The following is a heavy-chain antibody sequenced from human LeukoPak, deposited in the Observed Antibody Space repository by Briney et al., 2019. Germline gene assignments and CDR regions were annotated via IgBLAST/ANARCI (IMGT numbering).Heavy chain of an antibody. D-gene: IGHD6-13*01. CDR1: GFTVSSNY. CDR2: IYSDGST. V-gene: IGHV3-53*01. CDR3: ARGIAAAGTALFN. J-gene: IGHJ4*02. Sequence: GGSLRLSCAVSGFTVSSNYMSWVRQAPGKGLEWVSGIYSDGSTYSADSADSVKGRFTISRDNSKNMIYLQIKSLRAEDTAVYYCARGIAAAGTALFNWGQGTLLTVSS.